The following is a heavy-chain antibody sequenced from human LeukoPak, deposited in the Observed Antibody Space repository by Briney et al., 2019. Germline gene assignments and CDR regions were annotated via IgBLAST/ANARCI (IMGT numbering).Heavy chain of an antibody. Sequence: SETLSLTCAVYGGSFSGYYWSWIRPPPGKGLEWIGEINHSGSTNYNPSLKSRVTISVDTSKNQFSLKLSSVTAADTAVYYCASSRGSHMDVWGKGTTVTVSS. CDR1: GGSFSGYY. J-gene: IGHJ6*03. D-gene: IGHD3-10*01. CDR3: ASSRGSHMDV. CDR2: INHSGST. V-gene: IGHV4-34*01.